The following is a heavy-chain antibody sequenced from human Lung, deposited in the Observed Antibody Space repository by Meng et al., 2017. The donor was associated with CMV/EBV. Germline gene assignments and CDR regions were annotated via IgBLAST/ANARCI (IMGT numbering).Heavy chain of an antibody. CDR3: VKDTSDSSSSSGAFAV. J-gene: IGHJ3*01. V-gene: IGHV3-9*01. D-gene: IGHD6-6*01. Sequence: SCAASGFSFDDYAMHWVRQAPGKGLEWVSRINWNSAYIGYADSVKGRFTISRENAKNSLYLQMNSLRPDDTALYYCVKDTSDSSSSSGAFAVWGPG. CDR2: INWNSAYI. CDR1: GFSFDDYA.